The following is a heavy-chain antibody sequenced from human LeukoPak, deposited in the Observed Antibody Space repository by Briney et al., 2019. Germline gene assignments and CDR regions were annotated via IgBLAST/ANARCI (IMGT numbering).Heavy chain of an antibody. J-gene: IGHJ5*02. CDR3: VRDAGYCASVCLKSNWFDP. V-gene: IGHV3-23*01. CDR2: ISNGNT. D-gene: IGHD2-21*02. Sequence: PGGSLRLSCAASGFPFSHHAMSWVRQPPGKGLEWVSAISNGNTYYADSVRGRFTISRDDSKNMVYLQMNSLRVEDTARYYCVRDAGYCASVCLKSNWFDPWGQGTLVTVSS. CDR1: GFPFSHHA.